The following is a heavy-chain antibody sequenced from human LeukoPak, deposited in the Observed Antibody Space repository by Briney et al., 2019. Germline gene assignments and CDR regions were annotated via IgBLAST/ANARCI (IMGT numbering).Heavy chain of an antibody. V-gene: IGHV1-3*01. D-gene: IGHD6-13*01. J-gene: IGHJ4*02. CDR3: ARQQLGRNTYFAY. CDR1: GYTFTSYA. CDR2: INAGNGNT. Sequence: ASVKVSCKASGYTFTSYAMHWVRQAPGQRLEWMGWINAGNGNTKYSQKFQGRGTITRDTSASTAYMELSSLRSEDTAVYYCARQQLGRNTYFAYWSQGTLVTVSS.